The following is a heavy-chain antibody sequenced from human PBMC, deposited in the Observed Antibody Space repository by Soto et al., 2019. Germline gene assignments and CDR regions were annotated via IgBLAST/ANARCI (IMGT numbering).Heavy chain of an antibody. CDR1: GGTFSSYA. CDR3: ATPGIAAAGQSDY. Sequence: SVKVSCKASGGTFSSYAISWVRQAPGQGLEWMGGIIPIFGTANYAQKFQGRVTITADESTSTAYMELSSLRYEDTAVYYCATPGIAAAGQSDYWGQGTLVTVSS. D-gene: IGHD6-13*01. J-gene: IGHJ4*02. V-gene: IGHV1-69*13. CDR2: IIPIFGTA.